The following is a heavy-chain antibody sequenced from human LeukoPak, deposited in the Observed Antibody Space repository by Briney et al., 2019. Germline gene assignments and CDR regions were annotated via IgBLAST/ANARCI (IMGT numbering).Heavy chain of an antibody. V-gene: IGHV3-13*05. CDR3: ARRGHFSDGFDI. Sequence: GSLRPSFPASGFTFSSYDMHWVRQATGKGLEWGSAFVTAGDQYYPGSVKGGFTISRENAKHYLYLQMNSLRAGDTAVYYCARRGHFSDGFDIWGQGTMVTVSS. D-gene: IGHD2/OR15-2a*01. J-gene: IGHJ3*02. CDR1: GFTFSSYD. CDR2: FVTAGDQ.